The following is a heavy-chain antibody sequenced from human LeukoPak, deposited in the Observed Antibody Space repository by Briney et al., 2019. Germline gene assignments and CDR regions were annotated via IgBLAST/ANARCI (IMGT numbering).Heavy chain of an antibody. Sequence: PGGSLRLSCAASGFTFRKYGMSWVRQAPGKGLEWVAGMSASDKTYYSDSAKGRFTISRDSSLNTQYLQMNSLRAEDTAIYYCAKDRAAVDIAMSWNWGQGTLVTVSS. V-gene: IGHV3-23*01. CDR3: AKDRAAVDIAMSWN. D-gene: IGHD5-12*01. J-gene: IGHJ4*02. CDR2: MSASDKT. CDR1: GFTFRKYG.